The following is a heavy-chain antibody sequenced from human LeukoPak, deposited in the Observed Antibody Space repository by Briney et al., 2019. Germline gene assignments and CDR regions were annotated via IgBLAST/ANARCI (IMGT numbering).Heavy chain of an antibody. CDR2: IWYNGNT. J-gene: IGHJ4*02. Sequence: SGRSLRLSCAASGFTFSTYGMHWVRQAPGKGLEWVSDIWYNGNTYYADSVKGRFTISRDNSKSTLYLQMSSLRAEDTAVYYCAREEGVDGTSGINNWGQGTLVIVSS. D-gene: IGHD4-23*01. CDR3: AREEGVDGTSGINN. CDR1: GFTFSTYG. V-gene: IGHV3-33*01.